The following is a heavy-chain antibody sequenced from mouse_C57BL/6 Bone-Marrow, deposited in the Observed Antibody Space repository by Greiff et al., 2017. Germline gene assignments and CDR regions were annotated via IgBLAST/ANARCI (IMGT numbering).Heavy chain of an antibody. CDR3: ARRNWYYFDY. D-gene: IGHD4-1*01. CDR2: ISSGSSTI. J-gene: IGHJ2*01. Sequence: VQLQQSGGGLVKPGGSLKLSCAASGFTFSDYGMHWVRQAPEKGLEWVAYISSGSSTIYYADTVKGRFTISRDNAKNTLFLQMTSLRSEDTAMYYCARRNWYYFDYWGQGTTLTVSS. V-gene: IGHV5-17*01. CDR1: GFTFSDYG.